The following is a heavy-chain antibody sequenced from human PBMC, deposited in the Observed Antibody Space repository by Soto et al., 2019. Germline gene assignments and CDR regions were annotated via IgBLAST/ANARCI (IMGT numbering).Heavy chain of an antibody. J-gene: IGHJ5*02. CDR3: ARDSRPFFYGSGRGLDP. CDR2: ISYDGAKK. V-gene: IGHV3-30*14. CDR1: GFNFSNYA. D-gene: IGHD3-10*01. Sequence: QLQLVEFGGGVVPPGESLRLSCAASGFNFSNYAMHWVRQAPGKGLEWVSLISYDGAKKYYADSVKGRFTISRDDSKHPLFLQMNTLRVGDTAIYLCARDSRPFFYGSGRGLDPWGPGTLVTVSS.